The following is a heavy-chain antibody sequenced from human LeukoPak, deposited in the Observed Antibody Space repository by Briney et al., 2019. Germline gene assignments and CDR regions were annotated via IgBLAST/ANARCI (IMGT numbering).Heavy chain of an antibody. CDR3: ASGYSSGWYAIFDY. J-gene: IGHJ4*02. D-gene: IGHD6-19*01. CDR2: IYDSGST. V-gene: IGHV4-59*12. CDR1: GGSISSFY. Sequence: SETLSLTCTVSGGSISSFYWNWIRQPPGKGLEWIGYIYDSGSTNYNPSLNSRVTISIDTSKNQFSLKVSSVTAADTAVYYCASGYSSGWYAIFDYWGQGTLVTVSS.